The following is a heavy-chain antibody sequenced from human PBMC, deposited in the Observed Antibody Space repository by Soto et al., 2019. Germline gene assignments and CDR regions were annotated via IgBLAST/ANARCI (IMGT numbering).Heavy chain of an antibody. V-gene: IGHV3-23*01. CDR1: GFTFSSYA. D-gene: IGHD2-15*01. CDR3: VNGAYRSGGSCYHYGMDV. J-gene: IGHJ6*02. CDR2: ISGSGCST. Sequence: GGSLILYFAGSGFTFSSYAMSWVRPAPGQGLEWVSAISGSGCSTYYADSVKVRFTISRDNSKNTLYLQMNSLRAEDTAVYYFVNGAYRSGGSCYHYGMDVWGRETTVTVSS.